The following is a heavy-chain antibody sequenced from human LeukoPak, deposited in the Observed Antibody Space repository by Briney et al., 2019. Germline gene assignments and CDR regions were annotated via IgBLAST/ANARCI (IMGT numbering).Heavy chain of an antibody. V-gene: IGHV4-59*01. J-gene: IGHJ4*02. CDR2: IFYSGST. Sequence: PSETLSLTCTVSGGSISSYYWSWIRQPPGKGLEWIGYIFYSGSTNYNPSLKSRVTISVDRSKNQFSLKLSSVTAADTAVYYCARGDYYDSSGRDYWGQGTLVTVSS. CDR3: ARGDYYDSSGRDY. CDR1: GGSISSYY. D-gene: IGHD3-22*01.